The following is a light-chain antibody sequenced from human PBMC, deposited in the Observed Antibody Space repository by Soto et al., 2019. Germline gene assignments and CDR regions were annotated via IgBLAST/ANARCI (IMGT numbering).Light chain of an antibody. CDR2: GAS. CDR1: QNIGMS. J-gene: IGKJ1*01. V-gene: IGKV1-39*01. CDR3: QHSYNVPRT. Sequence: DIQMTQSPSSLSASVGDRVAITCRAGQNIGMSLNWFQQKPGKAPKLLIYGASALQSGVPTRFSGSGSGTDFTLTITSLQPEDFATYYCQHSYNVPRTFGQGTRLDIK.